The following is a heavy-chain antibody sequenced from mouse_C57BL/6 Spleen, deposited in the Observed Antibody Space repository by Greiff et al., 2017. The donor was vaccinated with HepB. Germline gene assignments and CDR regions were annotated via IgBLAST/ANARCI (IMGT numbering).Heavy chain of an antibody. V-gene: IGHV1-54*01. J-gene: IGHJ2*01. CDR3: ARRCHYYGSSPHYFDY. CDR1: GYAFTNYL. Sequence: VQLQQSGAELVRPGTSVKVSCKASGYAFTNYLIEWVKQRPGQGLEWIGVINPGSGGTNYNEKFKGKATLTADKSSSTAYMQLSSLTSEDSAVYFCARRCHYYGSSPHYFDYWGQGTTLTVSS. D-gene: IGHD1-1*01. CDR2: INPGSGGT.